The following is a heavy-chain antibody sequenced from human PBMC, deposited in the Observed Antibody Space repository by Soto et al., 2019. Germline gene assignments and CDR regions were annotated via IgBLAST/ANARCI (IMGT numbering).Heavy chain of an antibody. CDR1: GFTFTKDA. J-gene: IGHJ4*01. Sequence: ASVKVSCKASGFTFTKDAMHWVRQAPGRSLEWMGWINAGNGNTKYSQRFQGRVTITRDTSASTAYMELSSLRSEDTAVYYCARGTYFDFWSGSYYCDYWGHGALVTVS. CDR2: INAGNGNT. CDR3: ARGTYFDFWSGSYYCDY. D-gene: IGHD3-3*01. V-gene: IGHV1-3*01.